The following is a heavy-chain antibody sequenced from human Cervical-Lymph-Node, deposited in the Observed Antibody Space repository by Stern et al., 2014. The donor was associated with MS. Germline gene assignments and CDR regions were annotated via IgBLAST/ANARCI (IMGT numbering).Heavy chain of an antibody. CDR1: GGSISSGSYY. J-gene: IGHJ4*02. V-gene: IGHV4-61*02. CDR3: ARDGDY. Sequence: QVQLQESGPGLVKPSQTLSLTCTVSGGSISSGSYYWSWIRQPAGKGLGWIGHFYPRGSTNYTPPPKSGFPISVDTPRNQLPLKLSSGTAADTAVYYCARDGDYWGQGTLVTVSS. CDR2: FYPRGST.